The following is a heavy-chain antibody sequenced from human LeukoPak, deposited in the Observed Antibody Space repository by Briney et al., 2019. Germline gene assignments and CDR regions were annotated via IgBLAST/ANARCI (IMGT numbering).Heavy chain of an antibody. CDR3: ARDNGSGWFPNWFDP. J-gene: IGHJ5*02. CDR1: GGSFSGYY. V-gene: IGHV4-34*01. CDR2: INHSGST. D-gene: IGHD6-19*01. Sequence: SETLSLTCAVYGGSFSGYYWSWIRQPPGKGLEWIGEINHSGSTNYNPSLKSRVTISVDTSKNQFSLKLSSVTAADTAVYYCARDNGSGWFPNWFDPWGQGTLVTVSS.